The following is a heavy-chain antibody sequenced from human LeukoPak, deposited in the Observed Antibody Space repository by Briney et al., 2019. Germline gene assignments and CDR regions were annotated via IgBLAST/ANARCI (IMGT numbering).Heavy chain of an antibody. D-gene: IGHD3-3*01. J-gene: IGHJ4*02. CDR3: ARDRAWNYFDY. CDR2: ISNDGSRK. Sequence: GGSLRLSCAPSGFTFSRHGMHWVRQAPGKGLEWVAIISNDGSRKYYAHSVEGRFTISRDNSKNTLYLRMDSLRAEDTAVYYCARDRAWNYFDYWGQGTLVTVSS. V-gene: IGHV3-30*03. CDR1: GFTFSRHG.